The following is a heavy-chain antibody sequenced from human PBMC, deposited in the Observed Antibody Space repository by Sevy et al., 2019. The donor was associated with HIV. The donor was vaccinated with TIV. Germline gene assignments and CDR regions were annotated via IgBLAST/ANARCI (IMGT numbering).Heavy chain of an antibody. Sequence: ASVKVSCKVAGYRLIEVSMHWVRQAPGKGLEWMGHLDPEDGETIYAQKFQGRVTMTEDTSTDTAYMEVSSLRSEDTAGYYCAADRGEDYCSGNSCQRHYYNGLDVWGQGTTVTVSS. J-gene: IGHJ6*02. CDR2: LDPEDGET. D-gene: IGHD2-15*01. CDR3: AADRGEDYCSGNSCQRHYYNGLDV. V-gene: IGHV1-24*01. CDR1: GYRLIEVS.